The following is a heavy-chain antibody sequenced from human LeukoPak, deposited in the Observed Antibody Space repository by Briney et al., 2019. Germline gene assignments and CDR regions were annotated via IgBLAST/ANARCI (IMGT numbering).Heavy chain of an antibody. CDR2: ISSSSSDI. CDR1: GFTFSSYS. Sequence: GGSLRLSCAASGFTFSSYSMNWVRQAPGKGLEWVSAISSSSSDIYYTDSVKSRFTISRDNANNFLYLQVSSLRAEDTAVYYCATGYTSGTRIDYWGQGTLVSVSS. CDR3: ATGYTSGTRIDY. D-gene: IGHD6-19*01. J-gene: IGHJ4*02. V-gene: IGHV3-21*01.